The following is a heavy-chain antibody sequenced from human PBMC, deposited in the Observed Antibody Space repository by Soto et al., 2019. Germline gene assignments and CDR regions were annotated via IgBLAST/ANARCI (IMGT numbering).Heavy chain of an antibody. CDR2: IYLSGTT. Sequence: SETLSLTCAVSGYSISSGYYWGWIRQPPGKGLEWIGTIYLSGTTYYNPSLKSRVTISVDTSKNQFSLKLSSVTAADTAVYYCAREGDDVLRFLEWLSDGGRYFDPWGQGTLVTVSS. J-gene: IGHJ4*02. CDR3: AREGDDVLRFLEWLSDGGRYFDP. V-gene: IGHV4-38-2*02. CDR1: GYSISSGYY. D-gene: IGHD3-3*01.